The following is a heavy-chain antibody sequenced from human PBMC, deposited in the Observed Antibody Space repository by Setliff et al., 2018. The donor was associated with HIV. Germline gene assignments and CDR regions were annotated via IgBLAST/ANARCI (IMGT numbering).Heavy chain of an antibody. V-gene: IGHV3-30*02. Sequence: GGSLRLSCAASGFTFSSYGMHWVRQAPGKGLEWVAFIRYDGSNKYYADSVKGRFTISRDNSKNTLYLQMNNLKTEDTGVYYCAAPRSNLYDSTIAYWGQGTQVTVSS. D-gene: IGHD3-16*02. CDR3: AAPRSNLYDSTIAY. CDR1: GFTFSSYG. CDR2: IRYDGSNK. J-gene: IGHJ4*02.